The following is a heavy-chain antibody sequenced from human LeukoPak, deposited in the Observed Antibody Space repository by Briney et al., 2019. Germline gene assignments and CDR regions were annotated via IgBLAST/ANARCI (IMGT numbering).Heavy chain of an antibody. CDR1: GGTFSSYA. J-gene: IGHJ4*02. V-gene: IGHV1-69*01. CDR2: IIPIFGTA. D-gene: IGHD3-22*01. Sequence: SVKVPCKASGGTFSSYAISWVRQAPGQGLEWMGGIIPIFGTANYAQKFQGRVTITADESTSTAYMELSSLRSEDTAVYYCARVYYDSSGYYNYFDYWGQGTLVTVSS. CDR3: ARVYYDSSGYYNYFDY.